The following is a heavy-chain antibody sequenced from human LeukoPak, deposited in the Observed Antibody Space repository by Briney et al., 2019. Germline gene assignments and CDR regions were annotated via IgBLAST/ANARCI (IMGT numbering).Heavy chain of an antibody. Sequence: ASVKVSCKASGYTFTSYYMHWVRQAPGQGLEWMGIINPSGGSTSYAQKFQGRVTMTRDTSTSTVYMELSSLRSDDTAVYYCARPVMQGAAAGNHDAFDIWGQGTMVTVSS. D-gene: IGHD6-13*01. CDR3: ARPVMQGAAAGNHDAFDI. CDR2: INPSGGST. CDR1: GYTFTSYY. J-gene: IGHJ3*02. V-gene: IGHV1-46*01.